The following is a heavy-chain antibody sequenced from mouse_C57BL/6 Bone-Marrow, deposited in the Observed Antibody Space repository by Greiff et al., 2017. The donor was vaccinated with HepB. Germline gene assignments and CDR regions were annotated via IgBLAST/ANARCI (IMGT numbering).Heavy chain of an antibody. CDR1: GYTFTDYE. CDR3: KGYSWYFDV. D-gene: IGHD2-3*01. V-gene: IGHV1-15*01. Sequence: QVQLQQPGAELVKPGASVKLSCKASGYTFTDYEMHWVKQTPVHGLEWIGAIDPETGGTAYNQKFKGKAILTADKSSSTAYMELRSLTSEDSAGYYCKGYSWYFDVWGTGTTVTVSS. J-gene: IGHJ1*03. CDR2: IDPETGGT.